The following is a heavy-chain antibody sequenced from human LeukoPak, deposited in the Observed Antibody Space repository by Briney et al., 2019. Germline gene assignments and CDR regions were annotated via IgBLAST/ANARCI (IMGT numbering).Heavy chain of an antibody. CDR2: FYYSGST. D-gene: IGHD2-15*01. J-gene: IGHJ3*02. Sequence: SETLSLTCTVSGGSISSSSYYWDWIRQPPGKGLEWIGSFYYSGSTYYNPSLKSRLTIFADTSKNQFSLKLRSVTAADTAVYYCARRYSAACDIWGQGTMVTVSS. CDR3: ARRYSAACDI. V-gene: IGHV4-39*01. CDR1: GGSISSSSYY.